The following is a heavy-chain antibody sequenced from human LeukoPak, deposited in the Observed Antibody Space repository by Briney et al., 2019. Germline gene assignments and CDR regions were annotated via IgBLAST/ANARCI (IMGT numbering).Heavy chain of an antibody. CDR3: ATGEPRVSGWGTWNWFDP. CDR1: GFTFRTYW. CDR2: ISGDGRST. Sequence: GGSLRLSCAASGFTFRTYWMHWVRQAPGKGLVWVSRISGDGRSTSYAGFVKGRFTISRDNAKNTLYLQIHSLRADDTAVYYCATGEPRVSGWGTWNWFDPWGQGTPVTVSS. J-gene: IGHJ5*02. D-gene: IGHD6-19*01. V-gene: IGHV3-74*01.